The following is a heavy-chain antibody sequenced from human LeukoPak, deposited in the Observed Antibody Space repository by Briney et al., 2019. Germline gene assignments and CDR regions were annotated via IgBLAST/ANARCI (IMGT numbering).Heavy chain of an antibody. CDR2: INPSGGST. V-gene: IGHV1-46*01. CDR1: GYTFTSYY. J-gene: IGHJ5*02. D-gene: IGHD6-13*01. Sequence: GASVKVSXKASGYTFTSYYMHWVRPAPGQGLEWMGIINPSGGSTSYAQKFQGRVTMTRDTSTSTVYMELSSLRSEDTAVYYCARRQQAALDPWGQGTLVTVSS. CDR3: ARRQQAALDP.